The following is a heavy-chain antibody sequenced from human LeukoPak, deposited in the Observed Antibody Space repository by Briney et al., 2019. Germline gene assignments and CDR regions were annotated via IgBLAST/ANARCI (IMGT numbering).Heavy chain of an antibody. CDR3: ARDPGGYDYYYYYYYMDV. D-gene: IGHD5-12*01. CDR1: GYTFTGYY. V-gene: IGHV1-2*02. J-gene: IGHJ6*03. CDR2: INPNSGGT. Sequence: ASVTVSCKASGYTFTGYYMHWVRQAPGQGLEWMGWINPNSGGTNYAQRFQGRVTMTRDTSISTAYMELSRLRSDDTAVYYCARDPGGYDYYYYYYYMDVWGKGTTVTVSS.